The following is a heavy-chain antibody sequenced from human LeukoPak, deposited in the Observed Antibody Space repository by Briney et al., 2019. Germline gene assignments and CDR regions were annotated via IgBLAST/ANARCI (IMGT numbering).Heavy chain of an antibody. D-gene: IGHD2-2*01. V-gene: IGHV1-8*02. J-gene: IGHJ6*02. CDR2: MNPNSGNT. CDR1: GYTVTSYY. CDR3: ARAPFDIVVVPAATENYYYYYGMDV. Sequence: ASVKVSCKASGYTVTSYYMHWVRQATGQGLEWMGWMNPNSGNTGYAQKFQGRVTMTRNTSMSTAYMELSSLRSEDTAVYYCARAPFDIVVVPAATENYYYYYGMDVWGQGTTVTVSS.